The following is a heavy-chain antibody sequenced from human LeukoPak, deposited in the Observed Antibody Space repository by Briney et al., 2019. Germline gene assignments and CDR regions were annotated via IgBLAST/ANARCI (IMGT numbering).Heavy chain of an antibody. CDR2: IYYSGST. V-gene: IGHV4-31*03. CDR3: ARGSGYRLYFDY. D-gene: IGHD3-22*01. CDR1: GGSISSGGYS. J-gene: IGHJ4*02. Sequence: SETLSLTCTVSGGSISSGGYSWSWIRQHPGKGLEWIGYIYYSGSTYYNPSLKSRVTISVGTSKNQFSLKLSSVTAADTAVYYCARGSGYRLYFDYWGQGTLVTVSS.